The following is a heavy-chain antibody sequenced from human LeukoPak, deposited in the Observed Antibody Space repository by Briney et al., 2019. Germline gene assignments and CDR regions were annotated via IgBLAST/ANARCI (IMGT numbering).Heavy chain of an antibody. CDR1: GYTLTELS. D-gene: IGHD5-12*01. Sequence: GASVKVSCTVSGYTLTELSMHWVRRAPGKGLEWMGGFDPEDGETIYAQKFQGRVTMTEDTSTDTAYMELSSLRSEDTAVYYCATPGPYDYDYDYWGQGTLVTVSS. V-gene: IGHV1-24*01. CDR3: ATPGPYDYDYDY. CDR2: FDPEDGET. J-gene: IGHJ4*02.